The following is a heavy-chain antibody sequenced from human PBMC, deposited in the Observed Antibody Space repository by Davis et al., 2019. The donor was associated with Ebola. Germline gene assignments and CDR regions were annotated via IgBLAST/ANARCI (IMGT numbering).Heavy chain of an antibody. CDR1: GGSFSAYY. CDR2: INHSGST. V-gene: IGHV4-34*01. J-gene: IGHJ4*02. CDR3: ARVDMTTVTFDY. D-gene: IGHD4-17*01. Sequence: GSLRLSCAVYGGSFSAYYWSWIRQPPGKGLEWIGEINHSGSTNYNPSLKSRVTISVDTSKNQFSLKLSSVTAADTAVYYCARVDMTTVTFDYWGQGTLVTVSS.